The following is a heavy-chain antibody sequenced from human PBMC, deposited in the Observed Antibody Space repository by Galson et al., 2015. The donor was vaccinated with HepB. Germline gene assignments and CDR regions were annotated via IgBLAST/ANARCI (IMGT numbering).Heavy chain of an antibody. J-gene: IGHJ4*02. CDR1: GYTFTSYG. CDR3: ARDRGGPDPYYFDY. CDR2: ISAYNGNT. Sequence: SVKVSCKASGYTFTSYGISWVRQAPGQGLEWMGWISAYNGNTNYAQKLQGRVTMTTDTSTSTAYMELRSLRSDDTAVYYCARDRGGPDPYYFDYWGQGTLVTVSS. D-gene: IGHD3-10*01. V-gene: IGHV1-18*01.